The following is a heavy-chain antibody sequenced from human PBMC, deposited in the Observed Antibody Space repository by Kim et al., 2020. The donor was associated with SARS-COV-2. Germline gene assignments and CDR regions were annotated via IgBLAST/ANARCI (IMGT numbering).Heavy chain of an antibody. Sequence: GGSLRLSCVASGISLNSYAMSGVRQAPGKGLEWVSAINGVGSNNFYPTSVKGRFTISRDNSKNTLYLHMNALRPEDTAVYFCAKDTSHNRFFDSWGQRTL. V-gene: IGHV3-23*01. J-gene: IGHJ4*02. D-gene: IGHD1-20*01. CDR1: GISLNSYA. CDR2: INGVGSNN. CDR3: AKDTSHNRFFDS.